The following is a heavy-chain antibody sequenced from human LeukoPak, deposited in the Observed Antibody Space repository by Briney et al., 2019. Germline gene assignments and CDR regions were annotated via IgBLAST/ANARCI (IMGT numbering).Heavy chain of an antibody. Sequence: SETLSLTCTVSGGSISSYYWSWIRQPPGKGLEWIGYIYYSGSTNYNPSLKSRVTISVDTSKNQFSLKLSSVTAADTAVYYCARGYDSSGYYTGYFDYWGQGTLVTVSS. D-gene: IGHD3-22*01. CDR2: IYYSGST. CDR3: ARGYDSSGYYTGYFDY. V-gene: IGHV4-59*01. J-gene: IGHJ4*02. CDR1: GGSISSYY.